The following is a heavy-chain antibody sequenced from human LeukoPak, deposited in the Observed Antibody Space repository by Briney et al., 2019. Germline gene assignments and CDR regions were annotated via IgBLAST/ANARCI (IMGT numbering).Heavy chain of an antibody. D-gene: IGHD3-22*01. Sequence: GESLRLSCAASGLTLSGSLIHWVRQASGKGLEWVGLVRSKANSYATSYSASVNGRFTISRDDSKNTAYLQMNSLNTEDTAIYYCTSRDNYDSSYYMDVWGKGTTVTVSS. V-gene: IGHV3-73*01. CDR3: TSRDNYDSSYYMDV. CDR1: GLTLSGSL. CDR2: VRSKANSYAT. J-gene: IGHJ6*03.